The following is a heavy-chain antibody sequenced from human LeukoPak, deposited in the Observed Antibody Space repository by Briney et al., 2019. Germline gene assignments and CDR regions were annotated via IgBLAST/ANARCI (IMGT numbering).Heavy chain of an antibody. D-gene: IGHD3-22*01. CDR1: GYTFTGYY. CDR3: ASAYYYDSSGYYYLDAFDI. CDR2: INPNSGGT. J-gene: IGHJ3*02. Sequence: ASVKVSCKASGYTFTGYYMHWVRQAPGQGLEWMGWINPNSGGTNYAQKFQGRVTMTRDTSISTAYMELSRLRSDDTAVYYCASAYYYDSSGYYYLDAFDIWGQGTMVTVSP. V-gene: IGHV1-2*02.